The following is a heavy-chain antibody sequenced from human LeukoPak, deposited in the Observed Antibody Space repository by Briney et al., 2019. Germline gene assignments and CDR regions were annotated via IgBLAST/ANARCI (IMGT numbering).Heavy chain of an antibody. D-gene: IGHD5-12*01. CDR2: MKQDGSEK. J-gene: IGHJ4*02. Sequence: GGSLRLSCAVSGINLRGYWVAWVRQAPGKGLEWVANMKQDGSEKYYVDSVKGRFTISRDNAKNSLYLEMNSLRVEDTAVYYCARDLGHTGYDLYDYWGQGTLVTVSS. CDR1: GINLRGYW. V-gene: IGHV3-7*01. CDR3: ARDLGHTGYDLYDY.